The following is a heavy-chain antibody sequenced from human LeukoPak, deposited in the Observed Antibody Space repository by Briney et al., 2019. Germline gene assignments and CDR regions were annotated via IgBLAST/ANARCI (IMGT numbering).Heavy chain of an antibody. Sequence: GGSLRLSCAASGFTFSNYSMNWVRQAPGRGLEGVSYISSSSTIYYADCMRGRFTISRDNAKNSLDLEMNSLSAEDTAVYYCARPSSGYGYWGQGTLVTVSS. CDR3: ARPSSGYGY. CDR1: GFTFSNYS. V-gene: IGHV3-48*01. D-gene: IGHD6-19*01. J-gene: IGHJ4*02. CDR2: ISSSSTI.